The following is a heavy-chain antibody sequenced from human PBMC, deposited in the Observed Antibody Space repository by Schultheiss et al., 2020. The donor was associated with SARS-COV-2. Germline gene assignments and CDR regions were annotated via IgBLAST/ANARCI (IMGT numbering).Heavy chain of an antibody. CDR2: ISSSSSTI. Sequence: GGSLRLSCAASGFTFSTYSMNWVRQAPGKGLEWLSYISSSSSTIYYADSVKGRFTISRDNAKNSLYLQMNSLRDEDTAVYYCARDLSPLPGIDYWGQGTLVTVSS. V-gene: IGHV3-48*02. CDR3: ARDLSPLPGIDY. CDR1: GFTFSTYS. J-gene: IGHJ4*02.